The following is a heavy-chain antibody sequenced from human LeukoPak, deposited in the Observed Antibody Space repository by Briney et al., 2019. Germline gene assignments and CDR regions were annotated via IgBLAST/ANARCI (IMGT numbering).Heavy chain of an antibody. CDR2: TYYRSKWYN. V-gene: IGHV6-1*01. D-gene: IGHD3/OR15-3a*01. J-gene: IGHJ6*02. CDR3: ARVSFGPKAAYYYYGMDV. CDR1: GDSVSSNSAA. Sequence: SQTPSLTCAISGDSVSSNSAAWNWIRQSPSRGLEWLGRTYYRSKWYNDYAVSVKSRITVNPDTSKNQFSLQLNSVTPEDTAVYYCARVSFGPKAAYYYYGMDVWGQGTTVTVSS.